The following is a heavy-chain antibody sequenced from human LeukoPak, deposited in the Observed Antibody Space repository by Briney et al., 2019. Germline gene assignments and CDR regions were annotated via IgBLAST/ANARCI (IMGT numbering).Heavy chain of an antibody. Sequence: GGTLRLSCAASGFTFSSYGMSWVRQAPGKGLEWVSGINWNGGSTGYADSVKGRFTISRDNSKNTLYLQMNSLRAEDTAVYYCAKPARTDYADYWGQGTLVTVSS. V-gene: IGHV3-23*01. D-gene: IGHD1-14*01. J-gene: IGHJ4*02. CDR2: INWNGGST. CDR1: GFTFSSYG. CDR3: AKPARTDYADY.